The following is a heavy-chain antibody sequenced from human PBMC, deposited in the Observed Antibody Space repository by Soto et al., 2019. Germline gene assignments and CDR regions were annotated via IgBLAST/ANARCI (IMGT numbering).Heavy chain of an antibody. CDR2: IWYDGSNQ. CDR1: GFTFSSYG. D-gene: IGHD5-18*01. J-gene: IGHJ4*02. Sequence: QVQLVESGGGVVQPGRSLRLSCAASGFTFSSYGVHWVRQAPGKGLEWVAVIWYDGSNQNYAESVKGRLTISRDNSKNTLYLQINSLRAEDTAVYYCARDTAMIRGNFDYWGQGTLVTVSS. V-gene: IGHV3-33*01. CDR3: ARDTAMIRGNFDY.